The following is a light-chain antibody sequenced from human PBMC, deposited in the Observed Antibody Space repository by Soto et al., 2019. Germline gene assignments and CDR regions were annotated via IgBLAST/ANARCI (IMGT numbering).Light chain of an antibody. CDR2: VEASGSY. CDR3: ETWDSNTHWV. CDR1: SGHSSYI. J-gene: IGLJ3*02. Sequence: QLMLTQSSSASASLGSSVKLTCTLSSGHSSYIIAWHQQQPGKAPRYLMKVEASGSYNKGSGVPDRFSGSSSGADRYLTISNLQFEDEADYYCETWDSNTHWVFGGGTKLTVL. V-gene: IGLV4-60*02.